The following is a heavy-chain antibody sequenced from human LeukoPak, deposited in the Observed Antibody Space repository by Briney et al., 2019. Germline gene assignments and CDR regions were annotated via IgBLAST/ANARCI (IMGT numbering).Heavy chain of an antibody. V-gene: IGHV1-24*01. J-gene: IGHJ4*02. D-gene: IGHD2-21*01. Sequence: ASVKVSCKVSGYTLTELSMHWVRQAPGKGLEWMGGFDPEDGETIYAQKFQGRVTMPEDTSTDTAYMELSSLRSEDTAVYYCATDVEGLWGQGTLVTVSS. CDR3: ATDVEGL. CDR2: FDPEDGET. CDR1: GYTLTELS.